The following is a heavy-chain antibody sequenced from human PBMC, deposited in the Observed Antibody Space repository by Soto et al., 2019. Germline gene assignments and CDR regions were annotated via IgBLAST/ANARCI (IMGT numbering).Heavy chain of an antibody. CDR2: IRSKGNNYAT. D-gene: IGHD3-3*01. CDR1: GFTFSGSA. Sequence: GSLRLSCAASGFTFSGSAMHWVRQASGKGLEWVGRIRSKGNNYATAYGASLKGRFTISRDDSKNTAYLQMNSLNTEDTAVYYCSRQASDFWSGKPQYYMDVWGKGTTDTVS. V-gene: IGHV3-73*01. J-gene: IGHJ6*03. CDR3: SRQASDFWSGKPQYYMDV.